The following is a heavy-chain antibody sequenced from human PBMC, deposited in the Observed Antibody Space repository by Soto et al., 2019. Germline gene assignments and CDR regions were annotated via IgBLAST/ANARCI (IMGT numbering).Heavy chain of an antibody. CDR1: GFTFSSYG. CDR3: ARDIAVAGAHGMDV. D-gene: IGHD6-19*01. J-gene: IGHJ6*02. CDR2: IWYDGSNK. Sequence: QVQLVESGGGVVQPGRSLRLSCAASGFTFSSYGMHWVRQAPGKGLEWVAVIWYDGSNKYYADSVKGRFTISRDNSKNTLYLQMNSLRAEDTAVYYCARDIAVAGAHGMDVWGQGTTVTVSS. V-gene: IGHV3-33*01.